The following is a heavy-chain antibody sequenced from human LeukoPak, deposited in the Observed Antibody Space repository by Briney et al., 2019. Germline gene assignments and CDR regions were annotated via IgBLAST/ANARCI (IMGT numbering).Heavy chain of an antibody. J-gene: IGHJ4*02. V-gene: IGHV3-30*04. CDR3: ARVGATLVQYYFDY. CDR1: GFTFSSYA. D-gene: IGHD5-12*01. Sequence: GGSLRLSCGASGFTFSSYAMSWVRQAPGKGLEWVAVISYDGSNKYYADSVKGRFTISRDNSKNTLYLQMNSLRAEDTAVYYCARVGATLVQYYFDYWGQGTLVTVSS. CDR2: ISYDGSNK.